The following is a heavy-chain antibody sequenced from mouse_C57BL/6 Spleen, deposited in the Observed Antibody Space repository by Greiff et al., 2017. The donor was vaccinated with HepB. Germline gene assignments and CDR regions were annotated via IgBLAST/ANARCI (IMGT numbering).Heavy chain of an antibody. Sequence: QVQLQQSGPELVKPGASVKISCKASGYAFSSSWMNWVKQRPGKGLEWIGRIYPGDGDTNYNGKFKGKATLTADKSSSTAYMHLSSLTSEDSAVYFCARRLLTYFDYWGQGTTLTVSS. V-gene: IGHV1-82*01. D-gene: IGHD2-10*01. J-gene: IGHJ2*01. CDR3: ARRLLTYFDY. CDR1: GYAFSSSW. CDR2: IYPGDGDT.